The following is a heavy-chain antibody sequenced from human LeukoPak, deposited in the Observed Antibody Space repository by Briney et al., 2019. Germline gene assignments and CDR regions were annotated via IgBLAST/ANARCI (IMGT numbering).Heavy chain of an antibody. CDR1: GGSISSYY. V-gene: IGHV4-59*01. J-gene: IGHJ4*02. Sequence: PFETLSLTCTVSGGSISSYYWSWIRQPPGKGLEWIGYIYYSGSTNYNPSLKSRVTISVDTSKNQFSLKLSSVTAADTAVYYCARAYYDFWSGYYSPTYFDYWGQGTLVTVSS. CDR2: IYYSGST. CDR3: ARAYYDFWSGYYSPTYFDY. D-gene: IGHD3-3*01.